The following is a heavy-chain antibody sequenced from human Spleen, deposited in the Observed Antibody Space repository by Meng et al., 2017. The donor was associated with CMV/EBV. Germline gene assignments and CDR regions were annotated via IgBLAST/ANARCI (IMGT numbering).Heavy chain of an antibody. Sequence: GESLKISCAASGFTFSNYAMHWVRQAPGKGLEYVSAISSSGGSTYYGDSVKGRFTISRDNAKNSMYLQMNSLRAEDKGVYYCARTRYSSSWYTFDYWGQGNLVTVSS. CDR3: ARTRYSSSWYTFDY. D-gene: IGHD6-13*01. CDR1: GFTFSNYA. V-gene: IGHV3-64*02. J-gene: IGHJ4*02. CDR2: ISSSGGST.